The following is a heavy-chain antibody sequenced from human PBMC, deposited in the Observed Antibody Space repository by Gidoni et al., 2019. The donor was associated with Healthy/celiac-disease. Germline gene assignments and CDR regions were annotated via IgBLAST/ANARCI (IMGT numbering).Heavy chain of an antibody. D-gene: IGHD5-12*01. CDR3: ARGRLYSAYDSGGDYYFNY. CDR2: IYYSGGT. Sequence: QVQLQESGPGLVKPSETLSLTCTVPGGSISSYCWSWIRQPPGKGLEWIGYIYYSGGTNYNPSLRSRVTISVDTSKNQFSLKLSSVTAADTAVYYCARGRLYSAYDSGGDYYFNYWGQGTLVTVSS. J-gene: IGHJ4*02. CDR1: GGSISSYC. V-gene: IGHV4-59*08.